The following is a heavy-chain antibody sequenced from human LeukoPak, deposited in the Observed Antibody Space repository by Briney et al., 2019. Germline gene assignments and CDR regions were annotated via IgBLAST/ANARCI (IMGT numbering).Heavy chain of an antibody. CDR2: INWNGGST. D-gene: IGHD2-15*01. Sequence: GGSLRLSCAASGFTFDDYGMSWVRQAPGKGLEWVSGINWNGGSTGYADSVKGRFTISRDNAKNSLYLQMNSLRAEDTALYHCARDLRRDIVAVVADDGFDPWGQGTLVTVSS. CDR1: GFTFDDYG. J-gene: IGHJ5*02. CDR3: ARDLRRDIVAVVADDGFDP. V-gene: IGHV3-20*01.